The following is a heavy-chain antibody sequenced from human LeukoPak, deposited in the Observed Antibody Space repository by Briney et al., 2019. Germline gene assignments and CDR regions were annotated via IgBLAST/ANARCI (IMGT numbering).Heavy chain of an antibody. CDR1: GFTFSNAW. CDR3: AKDLRSSGCRGVDY. V-gene: IGHV3-23*01. J-gene: IGHJ4*02. CDR2: ISGSGEST. Sequence: GGSLRLSCAASGFTFSNAWMSWVRQAPGKGLEWVSGISGSGESTYYADSVKGRFTISRDNSKNTLCLQMNTLRAEDTAVYYCAKDLRSSGCRGVDYWGQGTLVTVSS. D-gene: IGHD6-19*01.